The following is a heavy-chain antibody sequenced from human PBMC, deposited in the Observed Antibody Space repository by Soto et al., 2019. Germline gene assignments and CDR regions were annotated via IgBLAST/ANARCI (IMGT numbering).Heavy chain of an antibody. CDR2: IIPIFGTA. Sequence: QVQLVQSGAEVKKPGSSVKVSCKASGGTFSSYAISWVRQAPGQGLEWMGGIIPIFGTADYAQKFQGRVTITADESTSTAYMELSSLRSEDTAVYYCASLIAAAGPHHSPRYYYGMDVWGQGTTVTVSS. D-gene: IGHD6-13*01. CDR1: GGTFSSYA. V-gene: IGHV1-69*12. CDR3: ASLIAAAGPHHSPRYYYGMDV. J-gene: IGHJ6*02.